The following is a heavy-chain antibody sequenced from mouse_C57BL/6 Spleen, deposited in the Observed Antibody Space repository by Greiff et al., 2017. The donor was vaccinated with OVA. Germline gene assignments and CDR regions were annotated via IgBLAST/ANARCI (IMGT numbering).Heavy chain of an antibody. Sequence: EVMLVESGGGLVKPGGSLKLSCAASGFTFSSYAMSWVRQTPEKRLEWVATISDGGSYTYYPDNVKGRFTISRDNAKNNLYLQMSHLKSEDTAMYYCARDVTTARYFDVWGTGTTVTVSS. CDR1: GFTFSSYA. CDR2: ISDGGSYT. D-gene: IGHD1-2*01. CDR3: ARDVTTARYFDV. V-gene: IGHV5-4*01. J-gene: IGHJ1*03.